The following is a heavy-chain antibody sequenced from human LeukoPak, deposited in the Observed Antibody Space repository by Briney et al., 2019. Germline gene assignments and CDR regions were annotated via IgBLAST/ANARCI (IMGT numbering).Heavy chain of an antibody. D-gene: IGHD5-24*01. V-gene: IGHV4-4*07. CDR3: AREGRDGYNRRKSFDY. CDR1: GGSISSYY. J-gene: IGHJ4*02. CDR2: IYTSGST. Sequence: SEALSLTCTVSGGSISSYYWSWIRQPAGKGLEWIGRIYTSGSTNYNPSLKSRVTMSVDTSKNQFSLKLGSVTAADTAVYYCAREGRDGYNRRKSFDYWGQGTLVTVSS.